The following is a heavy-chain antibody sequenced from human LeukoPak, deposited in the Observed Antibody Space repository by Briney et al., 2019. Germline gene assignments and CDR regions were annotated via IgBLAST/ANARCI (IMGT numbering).Heavy chain of an antibody. Sequence: SETLSLTCTVSGGSISNYYWSWIRQPPGKGLEWIGYISYTENTDYNPSLRSRVTISVDTSKNQFSLTLTSVTAANTAVYYCTREPDTVTGGVWGQGTRVTVSS. J-gene: IGHJ4*02. CDR1: GGSISNYY. V-gene: IGHV4-59*01. CDR2: ISYTENT. D-gene: IGHD4-17*01. CDR3: TREPDTVTGGV.